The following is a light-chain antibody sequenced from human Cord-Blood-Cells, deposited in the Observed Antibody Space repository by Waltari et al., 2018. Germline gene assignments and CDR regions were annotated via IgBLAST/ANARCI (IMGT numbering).Light chain of an antibody. CDR3: MQGIHLPVT. V-gene: IGKV2-29*02. CDR1: QSLLHSDGKTY. CDR2: EVS. J-gene: IGKJ4*01. Sequence: DIVMTQTPLSLSVTPGQPASISCKSSQSLLHSDGKTYLYWYLQKPGQSPQLLIYEVSSRXXXXXXRFSGSGSGTDFTLKISRVEAEDVGVYYCMQGIHLPVTFGGGTKVEIK.